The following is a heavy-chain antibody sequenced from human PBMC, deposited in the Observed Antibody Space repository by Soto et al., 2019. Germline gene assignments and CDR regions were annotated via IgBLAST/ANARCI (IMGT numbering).Heavy chain of an antibody. Sequence: QVQLVQSGAEVKKPGSSVKVSCKASGGTSSNYAVTWVRQAPGQGLEWVGTFIPVFAAAKYAQQFQGRVTMTADESTRTAYMELGSLRSEDTAVFYCARDHAGCPSNTALLFWGQGTLVTVSS. V-gene: IGHV1-69*18. D-gene: IGHD5-18*01. CDR2: FIPVFAAA. CDR1: GGTSSNYA. J-gene: IGHJ4*02. CDR3: ARDHAGCPSNTALLF.